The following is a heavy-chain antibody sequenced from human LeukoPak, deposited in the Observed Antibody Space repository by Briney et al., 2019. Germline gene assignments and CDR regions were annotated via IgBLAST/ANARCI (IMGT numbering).Heavy chain of an antibody. D-gene: IGHD3-16*01. V-gene: IGHV3-7*01. CDR2: IQPDGSEQ. CDR1: GFTFSSYE. CDR3: ASQSYARFDP. Sequence: GGSLRLSCAASGFTFSSYEMNWVRQAPGKGLEWVGNIQPDGSEQYPVDSVKGRFTISRDNARNSLFLQMNSLRVEDTAVYYCASQSYARFDPWGQGTLVTVSS. J-gene: IGHJ5*02.